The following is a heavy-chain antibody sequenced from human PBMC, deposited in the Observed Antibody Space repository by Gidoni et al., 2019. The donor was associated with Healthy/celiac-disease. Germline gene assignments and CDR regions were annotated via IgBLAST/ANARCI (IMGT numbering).Heavy chain of an antibody. CDR1: GGTFSSYT. CDR2: IIPILGIA. J-gene: IGHJ4*02. Sequence: QVQLVQSGAEVKKPGSSLKVSCTASGGTFSSYTISWVRQAPGQGLEWRGRIIPILGIANYAQKFQGRVTITADKSTSTAYMELSSLRSEDTAVYYCARDRQSEEDYWGQGTLVTVSS. CDR3: ARDRQSEEDY. V-gene: IGHV1-69*08.